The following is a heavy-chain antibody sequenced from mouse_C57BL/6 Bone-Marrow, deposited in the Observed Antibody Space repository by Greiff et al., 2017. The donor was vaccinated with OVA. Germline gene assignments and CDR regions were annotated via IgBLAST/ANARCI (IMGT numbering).Heavy chain of an antibody. V-gene: IGHV2-2*01. CDR1: GFSLTSYG. CDR2: IWSGGST. J-gene: IGHJ4*01. D-gene: IGHD1-1*01. Sequence: VKLMESGPGLVQPSQSLSITCTVSGFSLTSYGVHWVRQSPGKGLEWLGVIWSGGSTDYNAAFISRLSISKDNSKSQVFFKMNSLQADDTAIYYCASLNYYGSYAMDYWGQGTSVTVSS. CDR3: ASLNYYGSYAMDY.